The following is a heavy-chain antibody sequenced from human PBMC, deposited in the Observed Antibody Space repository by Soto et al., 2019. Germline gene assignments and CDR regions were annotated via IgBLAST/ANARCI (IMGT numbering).Heavy chain of an antibody. J-gene: IGHJ4*02. CDR3: ATSQLGEYFDY. Sequence: SEPLSLTCAVSGDPISSSHWWSWVRQTPGKGLEWIGEIYHSGSINYNPSLKSRVIISADRSKNQFSLRLSSVTAADTAVYYCATSQLGEYFDYWGQGTLVTVSS. CDR2: IYHSGSI. D-gene: IGHD1-26*01. CDR1: GDPISSSHW. V-gene: IGHV4-4*02.